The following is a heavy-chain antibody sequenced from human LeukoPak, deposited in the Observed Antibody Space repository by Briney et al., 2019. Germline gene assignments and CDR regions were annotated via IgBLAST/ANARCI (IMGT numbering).Heavy chain of an antibody. Sequence: GGSLRLSCVASGFSLGSYWMAWVRQAPGKGLEWVANMKHDGIEKYHVDSVKGRFTISRDNTKNSLYLHMSSLRVEDTAVYYCAREGREGYNYPALDFWGQGILVTV. D-gene: IGHD5-24*01. CDR3: AREGREGYNYPALDF. CDR1: GFSLGSYW. V-gene: IGHV3-7*05. J-gene: IGHJ4*02. CDR2: MKHDGIEK.